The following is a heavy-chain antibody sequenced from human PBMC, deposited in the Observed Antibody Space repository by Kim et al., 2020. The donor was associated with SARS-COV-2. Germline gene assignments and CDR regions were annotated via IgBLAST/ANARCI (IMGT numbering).Heavy chain of an antibody. CDR3: YHTERSGWYLLAS. D-gene: IGHD6-19*01. J-gene: IGHJ4*02. Sequence: SETLSLTCTVSGGSIADSSYLWGWARRSPGRGLEWLGTVTSTGGGSSNPSLRSRVVISEDTSRNQFSLRLTSVTADDTAVYYCYHTERSGWYLLASWGQGIQVTVSS. CDR1: GGSIADSSYL. CDR2: VTSTGGG. V-gene: IGHV4-39*07.